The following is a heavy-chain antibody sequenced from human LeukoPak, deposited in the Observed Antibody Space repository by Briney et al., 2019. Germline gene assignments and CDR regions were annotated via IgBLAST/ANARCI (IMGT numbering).Heavy chain of an antibody. CDR2: INHSGST. J-gene: IGHJ4*02. D-gene: IGHD2-15*01. CDR1: GGSFSGYY. V-gene: IGHV4-34*01. CDR3: ARGWRCSGGSCYLNDY. Sequence: SETLSLTCAVYGGSFSGYYWSWIRQPPGKGLEWIGEINHSGSTNYNPSLKSRVTISVDTSKNQFSLKLSSVAAADTAVYYCARGWRCSGGSCYLNDYWGQGTLVTVSS.